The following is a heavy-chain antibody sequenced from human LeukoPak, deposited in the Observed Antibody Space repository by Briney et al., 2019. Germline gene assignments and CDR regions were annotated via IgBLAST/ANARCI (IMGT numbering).Heavy chain of an antibody. J-gene: IGHJ4*02. D-gene: IGHD1-20*01. CDR2: IYWDGDK. Sequence: SGPTLVKPTQTLTLTCTFAGFSLSTSGVGVGWIRQPPGMALEGLAHIYWDGDKRYSPSLKSRLTITKNTSKNQVVLTMTNMDPVDTATYYCAHGTVQYNWNVGLDYWGQGTLVTVSS. CDR3: AHGTVQYNWNVGLDY. CDR1: GFSLSTSGVG. V-gene: IGHV2-5*02.